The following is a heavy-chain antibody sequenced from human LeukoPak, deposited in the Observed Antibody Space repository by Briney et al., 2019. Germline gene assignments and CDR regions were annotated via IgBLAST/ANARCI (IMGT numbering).Heavy chain of an antibody. J-gene: IGHJ6*02. CDR3: AREIAAAGTGRYYYYYGMDV. Sequence: SETLSLTCTVSGGSISSGGYYWSWIRQHPGKGLEWIGYIYYSGSTYYNPSLKSRVTISVDTSKNQFSLKLSSVTAADTAVYYCAREIAAAGTGRYYYYYGMDVWGQGTTVTVSS. V-gene: IGHV4-31*03. CDR1: GGSISSGGYY. CDR2: IYYSGST. D-gene: IGHD6-13*01.